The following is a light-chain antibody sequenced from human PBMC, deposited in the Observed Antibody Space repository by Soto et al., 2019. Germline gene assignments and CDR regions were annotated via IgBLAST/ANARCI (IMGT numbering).Light chain of an antibody. Sequence: QSVLTQPASVSGSPGQSITISCTGTSSDVGGYNYVSWYQQHPGKAPKLMIYEVSNRPSGVSNRFSGSKSGNTASLTISGLQAEDEADYYCQSYDNNIVVFGGGTKVTVL. CDR1: SSDVGGYNY. V-gene: IGLV2-14*01. CDR2: EVS. J-gene: IGLJ2*01. CDR3: QSYDNNIVV.